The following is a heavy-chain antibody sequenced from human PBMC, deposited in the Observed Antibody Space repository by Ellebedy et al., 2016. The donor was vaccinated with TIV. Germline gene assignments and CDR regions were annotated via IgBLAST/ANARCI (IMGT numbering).Heavy chain of an antibody. V-gene: IGHV1-69*13. CDR3: ARATDDYPMYYLAY. J-gene: IGHJ4*02. CDR1: GDTFNSYA. CDR2: TIPFFGTA. D-gene: IGHD4-11*01. Sequence: AASVQVSCKASGDTFNSYAISWVRHAPGQGLEWMGGTIPFFGTANYAQKFQGRVTITADESTSTAYMELSSLRSEDTAVYYCARATDDYPMYYLAYWGQGTLVTVSS.